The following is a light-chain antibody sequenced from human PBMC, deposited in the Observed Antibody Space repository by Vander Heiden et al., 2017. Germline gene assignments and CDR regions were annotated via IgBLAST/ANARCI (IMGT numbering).Light chain of an antibody. CDR2: AAS. V-gene: IGKV3-11*01. CDR1: QSVSSY. J-gene: IGKJ1*01. CDR3: LQRSNWPRT. Sequence: EFVLTQSPATLSLSPGERATLSCRASQSVSSYLAWYQQKPGQAPRLLIYAASNWATGIPARFSGSGSGTDFTLTISSLQPEDFAVYYCLQRSNWPRTFGQGTKVDIK.